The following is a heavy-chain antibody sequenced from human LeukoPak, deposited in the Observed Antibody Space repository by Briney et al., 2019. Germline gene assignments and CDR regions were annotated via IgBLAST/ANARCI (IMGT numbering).Heavy chain of an antibody. D-gene: IGHD6-19*01. Sequence: GGSLRLSCGASGFTFSRYAMSWVRQAPGKGLQWVSEIGGSGGAIYYADSVKGRFTISRDNAKNSLYLQMNSLRAEDTAVYYCARDPNSKWYSSGWGPFDYWGQGTLVTVSS. V-gene: IGHV3-23*01. CDR3: ARDPNSKWYSSGWGPFDY. J-gene: IGHJ4*02. CDR2: IGGSGGAI. CDR1: GFTFSRYA.